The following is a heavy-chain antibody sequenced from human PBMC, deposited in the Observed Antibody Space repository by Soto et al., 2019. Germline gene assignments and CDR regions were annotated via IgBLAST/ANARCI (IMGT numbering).Heavy chain of an antibody. D-gene: IGHD6-25*01. Sequence: PSETLSLTCTVSGGSISSSSYYWGWIRQPPGKGLEWIGSIYYSGSTYYNPSLKSRVTISVDTSKNQFSLKLSSVTAADTAVYYCARLSSAVYYYYMDVWGKGTTVTVSS. CDR3: ARLSSAVYYYYMDV. CDR2: IYYSGST. J-gene: IGHJ6*03. CDR1: GGSISSSSYY. V-gene: IGHV4-39*01.